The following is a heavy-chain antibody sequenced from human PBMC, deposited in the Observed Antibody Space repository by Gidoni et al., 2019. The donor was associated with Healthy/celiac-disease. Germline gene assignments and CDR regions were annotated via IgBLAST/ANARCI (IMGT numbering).Heavy chain of an antibody. CDR1: GGSFSGYY. CDR3: ARAPTFSITMIVVAFDY. J-gene: IGHJ4*02. Sequence: QVQLQQWGAGLLKPSETLSPTCAVFGGSFSGYYWSWIRHPPGKGLEWIGEINHSGSTNYNPSLKSRVTISVDTSKNQFSLKLSSVTAADTAVYYCARAPTFSITMIVVAFDYWGQGTLVTVSS. V-gene: IGHV4-34*01. CDR2: INHSGST. D-gene: IGHD3-22*01.